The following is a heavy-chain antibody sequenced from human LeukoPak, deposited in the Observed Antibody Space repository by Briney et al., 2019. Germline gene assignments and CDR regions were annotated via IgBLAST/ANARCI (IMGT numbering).Heavy chain of an antibody. CDR3: ARAYFNNYFDY. D-gene: IGHD2/OR15-2a*01. J-gene: IGHJ4*02. CDR1: GGSISSYY. V-gene: IGHV4-59*01. CDR2: IYYSGST. Sequence: SETLSLTCTVSGGSISSYYWSWIRQPPGKGLEWIGYIYYSGSTNYNPSLESRVTISVNTSKNQFSLKLSSVTAADTAVYYCARAYFNNYFDYWGQGTLVTVSS.